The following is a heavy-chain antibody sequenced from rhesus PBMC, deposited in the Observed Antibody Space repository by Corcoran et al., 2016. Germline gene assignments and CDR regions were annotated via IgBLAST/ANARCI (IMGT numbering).Heavy chain of an antibody. Sequence: QVQLQESGPGLVKPSETLSLTCAVSGASISSYWWSWIRQPPGKGLEWIGEINGKNGTPDNTPSPKSRVTISKDASKNQFSLKLSSVTAADTAVYYCARVLGSVATIHYFDCWGQGVLVTVSS. V-gene: IGHV4-80*01. J-gene: IGHJ4*01. CDR3: ARVLGSVATIHYFDC. CDR1: GASISSYW. CDR2: INGKNGTP. D-gene: IGHD1-1*01.